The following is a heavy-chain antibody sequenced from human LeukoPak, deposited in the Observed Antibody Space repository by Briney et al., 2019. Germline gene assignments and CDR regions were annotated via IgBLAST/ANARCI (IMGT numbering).Heavy chain of an antibody. Sequence: SETLSLTCTVSGGSISSSKYYWGWIRQPPGEGLEWIGTIFNSGSTHYNPSLKSRVTISVDTSKNQFSLKLSSVTAADTAVYYCAGQIAAAGILNFDYWGQGTLVTVSS. V-gene: IGHV4-39*01. D-gene: IGHD6-13*01. CDR1: GGSISSSKYY. J-gene: IGHJ4*02. CDR3: AGQIAAAGILNFDY. CDR2: IFNSGST.